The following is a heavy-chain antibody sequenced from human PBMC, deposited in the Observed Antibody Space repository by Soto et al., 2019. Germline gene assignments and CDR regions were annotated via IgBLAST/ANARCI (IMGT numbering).Heavy chain of an antibody. J-gene: IGHJ4*02. Sequence: PGGSLRLSCAASGFTFSSYAMSWVRQAPGEGLEWVSAISGSGGSTYYADSVKGRFTISRDNSKNTLYLQMNSLRAEDTAVYYCAKDSSMTTVTTFGYWGQGTLATVSS. CDR3: AKDSSMTTVTTFGY. V-gene: IGHV3-23*01. CDR1: GFTFSSYA. D-gene: IGHD4-17*01. CDR2: ISGSGGST.